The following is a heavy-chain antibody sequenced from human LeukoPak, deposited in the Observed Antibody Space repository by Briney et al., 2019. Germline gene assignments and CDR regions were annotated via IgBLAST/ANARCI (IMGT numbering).Heavy chain of an antibody. Sequence: PSQTLSLTCTVSGGSISSGDYYWGWIRQPPGKGLEWIGYIYYSGSTSYNPSLKSRVAILVDTSKNQFSLKLSSVTAADTAVYYCARSIASGDYVDYWGQGTLVTVSS. CDR1: GGSISSGDYY. CDR3: ARSIASGDYVDY. D-gene: IGHD4-17*01. J-gene: IGHJ4*02. V-gene: IGHV4-30-4*01. CDR2: IYYSGST.